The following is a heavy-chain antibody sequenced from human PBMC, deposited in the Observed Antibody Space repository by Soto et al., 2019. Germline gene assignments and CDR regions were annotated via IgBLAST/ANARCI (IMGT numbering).Heavy chain of an antibody. D-gene: IGHD3-10*01. J-gene: IGHJ5*02. Sequence: QVQLVESGGGVVQPGRSLRLSCAASGFTFSSYGMHWVRQAPGKGLEWVAVISYDGSNKYYADSVKGRFTISRDNSKNTLYLQMNSLRAEDTAVYYCAKDRGEDNWLDPWCHGSLVTVSS. V-gene: IGHV3-30*18. CDR3: AKDRGEDNWLDP. CDR1: GFTFSSYG. CDR2: ISYDGSNK.